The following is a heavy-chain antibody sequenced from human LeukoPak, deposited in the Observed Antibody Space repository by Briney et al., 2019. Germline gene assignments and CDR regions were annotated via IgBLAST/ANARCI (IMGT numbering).Heavy chain of an antibody. Sequence: GGSLRLSCAASGFTFSSYGMHWVRQAPGKGLEWVAVISYDGSNKYYADSVKGRFTISRDNSKNTLYLQMNSLRAEDTAVYYCARDVVDIVVVVAATGGPYYYYYGMDVWGQGTTVTVSS. V-gene: IGHV3-30*03. CDR2: ISYDGSNK. CDR3: ARDVVDIVVVVAATGGPYYYYYGMDV. J-gene: IGHJ6*02. CDR1: GFTFSSYG. D-gene: IGHD2-15*01.